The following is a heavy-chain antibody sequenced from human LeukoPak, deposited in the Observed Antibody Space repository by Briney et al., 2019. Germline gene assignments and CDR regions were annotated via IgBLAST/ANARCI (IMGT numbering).Heavy chain of an antibody. CDR3: AKVSYDFWSGFPYYYYGMDV. CDR2: ISYDASNK. Sequence: GRSLRLSCAASGFTFSSYGMHWVRQAPGKGLEWVAVISYDASNKYYADSVKGRFTISRDNSKNTLYLQMNSLRAEDTAVYYCAKVSYDFWSGFPYYYYGMDVWGQGTTVTVSS. J-gene: IGHJ6*02. CDR1: GFTFSSYG. V-gene: IGHV3-30*18. D-gene: IGHD3-3*01.